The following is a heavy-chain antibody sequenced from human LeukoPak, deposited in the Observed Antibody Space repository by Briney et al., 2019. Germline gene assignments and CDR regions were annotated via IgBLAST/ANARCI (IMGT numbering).Heavy chain of an antibody. V-gene: IGHV1-69*04. J-gene: IGHJ6*02. Sequence: ASVKVSCKASGGTCSSYAISWVRQAPGQGLEWMGRIIPILGIANYAQKFQGRVTITADKSTSTAYMELSSLRSEDTAVYYCARDETGHSYGYHYGMDVWGQGTTVTVSS. CDR3: ARDETGHSYGYHYGMDV. CDR2: IIPILGIA. CDR1: GGTCSSYA. D-gene: IGHD5-18*01.